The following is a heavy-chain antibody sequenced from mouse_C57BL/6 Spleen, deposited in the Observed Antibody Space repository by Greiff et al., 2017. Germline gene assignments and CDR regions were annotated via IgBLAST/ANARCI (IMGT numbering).Heavy chain of an antibody. CDR3: ARRTAQAFDY. CDR1: GFTFRDYG. Sequence: EVQLVESGGGLVKPGGSLKLSCAASGFTFRDYGLHWVRPAPEKGLGWVAYISSGSSTIYYADTVKGRLTISRDNAKNTLFLQMTSLRSEDTAMYYCARRTAQAFDYWGQVTTLTVSS. CDR2: ISSGSSTI. D-gene: IGHD3-2*02. V-gene: IGHV5-17*01. J-gene: IGHJ2*01.